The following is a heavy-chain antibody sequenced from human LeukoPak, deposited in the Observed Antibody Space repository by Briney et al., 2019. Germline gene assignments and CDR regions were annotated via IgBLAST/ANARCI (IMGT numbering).Heavy chain of an antibody. CDR3: AGGEGYYDAYREG. V-gene: IGHV4-34*01. D-gene: IGHD3-16*01. J-gene: IGHJ4*02. Sequence: PSESLSLTCAVYGGSFSGYYWSWIRQPPGKGLEWIGKIDHSGSTKYNPSIKSRCTISENKSKNQFSLMLRFVTSAETAVYYWAGGEGYYDAYREGWGQGTLVTVSS. CDR2: IDHSGST. CDR1: GGSFSGYY.